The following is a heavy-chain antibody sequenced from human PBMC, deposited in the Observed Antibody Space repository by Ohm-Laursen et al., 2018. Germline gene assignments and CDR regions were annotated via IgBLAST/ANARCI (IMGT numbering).Heavy chain of an antibody. CDR3: TRDVTGDWYFDL. Sequence: TQTLTLTCTFSGFSLSTSGVGVGWIRQPPGEPLEWLALIYWDDDKRYSPSLKSRLTITKDTSKNQVVLIMTNLDPVDTATYYCTRDVTGDWYFDLWGRGTPVTVSS. D-gene: IGHD2/OR15-2a*01. V-gene: IGHV2-5*02. CDR2: IYWDDDK. J-gene: IGHJ2*01. CDR1: GFSLSTSGVG.